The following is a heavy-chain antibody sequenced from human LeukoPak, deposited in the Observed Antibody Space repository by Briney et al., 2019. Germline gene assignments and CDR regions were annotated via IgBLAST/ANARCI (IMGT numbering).Heavy chain of an antibody. D-gene: IGHD4-17*01. J-gene: IGHJ4*02. CDR2: ITYDGSNK. CDR1: GFTFSSYG. V-gene: IGHV3-30*18. Sequence: GGSLRLSCAASGFTFSSYGMHWVRQAPGKGLEWVAVITYDGSNKYYADYVKGRFTISRDNSKNTLYLQMNSLRAEDTAVYYCAKAPVGPSTVTTGYWGQGTLVTVSS. CDR3: AKAPVGPSTVTTGY.